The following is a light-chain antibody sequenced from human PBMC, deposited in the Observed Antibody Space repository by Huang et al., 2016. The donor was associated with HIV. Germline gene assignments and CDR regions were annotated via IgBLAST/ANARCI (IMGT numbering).Light chain of an antibody. CDR1: QSVSAYY. J-gene: IGKJ1*01. CDR3: HHYGGSSWT. CDR2: GTS. V-gene: IGKV3-20*01. Sequence: DIVLTQSPGTLSLSPGRGATLSCRASQSVSAYYLAWYQQKPGQAPRLLIHGTSPRATGIPDRFSGSGSGTDFTLTISRLEPEDSALYYCHHYGGSSWTFGLGTKVEIK.